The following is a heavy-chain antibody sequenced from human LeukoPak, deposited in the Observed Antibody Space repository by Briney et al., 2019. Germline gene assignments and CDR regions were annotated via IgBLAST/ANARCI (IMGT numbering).Heavy chain of an antibody. J-gene: IGHJ4*02. D-gene: IGHD5-18*01. CDR2: ISGSGGST. V-gene: IGHV3-23*01. CDR3: AKGDTAMAMGYYFDY. CDR1: GFTFSSYA. Sequence: PGGSLRLSCAASGFTFSSYAMSWVRQAPGKGLEWGSAISGSGGSTYYADSVKGRFTISRDNSKNTLYLQMNSLRAEDTAVYYCAKGDTAMAMGYYFDYWGQGTLVTVSS.